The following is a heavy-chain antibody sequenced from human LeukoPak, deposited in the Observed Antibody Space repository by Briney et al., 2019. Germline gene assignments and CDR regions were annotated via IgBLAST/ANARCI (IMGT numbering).Heavy chain of an antibody. Sequence: SETLSLTCTVSGGSITSSSYYWAWIRQSPGKGLEFIGTIYYSGSTDYNPSLKSRVTILIDTSKNRFSMTLNSVTAADTAVYYCAKDGGDYWGQGTLVTVSS. J-gene: IGHJ4*02. V-gene: IGHV4-39*07. CDR1: GGSITSSSYY. CDR3: AKDGGDY. CDR2: IYYSGST. D-gene: IGHD3-16*01.